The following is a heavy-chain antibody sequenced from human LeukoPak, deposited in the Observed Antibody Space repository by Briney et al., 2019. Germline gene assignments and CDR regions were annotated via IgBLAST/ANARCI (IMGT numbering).Heavy chain of an antibody. D-gene: IGHD5-18*01. CDR3: AKDRSYGAPYDVFDI. CDR1: GFTFNNYA. CDR2: ISGSGAGT. J-gene: IGHJ3*02. Sequence: GGPLRLSCAASGFTFNNYAMSWVRQAPGKALEWVSGISGSGAGTNYADSVKGRFTISRDNSKNTLYLQMNSLRGDDTAVYYCAKDRSYGAPYDVFDIWGQGTKVTVSS. V-gene: IGHV3-23*01.